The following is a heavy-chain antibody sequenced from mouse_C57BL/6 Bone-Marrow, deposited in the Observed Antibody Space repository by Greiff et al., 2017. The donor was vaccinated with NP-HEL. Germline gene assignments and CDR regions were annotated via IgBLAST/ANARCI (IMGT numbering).Heavy chain of an antibody. CDR3: AIKGNDVAY. CDR1: GSTFTSSW. D-gene: IGHD2-12*01. Sequence: QVQLQQPGAELVKPGASVKVSCKASGSTFTSSWMHWVKQRPGQGLAWIGRIHPSDSDTHYNQKFKGKATLTVDKSSSTAYMPHSSLTTEDSAVYYCAIKGNDVAYWGQGTLVTVSA. V-gene: IGHV1-74*01. CDR2: IHPSDSDT. J-gene: IGHJ3*01.